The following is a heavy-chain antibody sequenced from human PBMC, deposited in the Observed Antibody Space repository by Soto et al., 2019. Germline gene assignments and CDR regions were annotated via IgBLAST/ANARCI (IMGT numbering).Heavy chain of an antibody. CDR3: AKDTGDYSYYYYYGMDV. D-gene: IGHD4-17*01. J-gene: IGHJ6*02. CDR1: GFTFDDYA. CDR2: ISWNSGSI. Sequence: EVQLVESGGGLVQPGRSLRLSCAASGFTFDDYAMHWVRQAPGKGLEWVSGISWNSGSIGYADSVKGRFTISRDNAKNSLYLQMNRLRAEDTALYYCAKDTGDYSYYYYYGMDVWGQGTTVTVSS. V-gene: IGHV3-9*01.